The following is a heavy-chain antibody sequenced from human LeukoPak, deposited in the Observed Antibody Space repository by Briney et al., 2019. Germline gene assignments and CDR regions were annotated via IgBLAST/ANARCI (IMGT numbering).Heavy chain of an antibody. J-gene: IGHJ4*02. D-gene: IGHD3-22*01. Sequence: SETLSLTCAVSGGSISSSYWWSWVRQPPGKGLEWIGYIYYSGSTNYNPSLKSRVTISVDTSKNQFSLRLRSVTAADTAVYYCARVTGYMIEDYFDYWGQGTLVTVSS. CDR2: IYYSGST. CDR1: GGSISSSYW. V-gene: IGHV4-61*01. CDR3: ARVTGYMIEDYFDY.